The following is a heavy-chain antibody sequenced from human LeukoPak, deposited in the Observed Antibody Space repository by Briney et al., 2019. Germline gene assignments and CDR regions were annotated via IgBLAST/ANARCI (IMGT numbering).Heavy chain of an antibody. V-gene: IGHV3-66*01. J-gene: IGHJ4*02. CDR2: IYSGGST. CDR1: GFTVSSNF. CDR3: ARDGGIAVAGSFDY. D-gene: IGHD6-19*01. Sequence: GGSLRLSCAASGFTVSSNFMSWVRQAPGKGLEWVSVIYSGGSTYYADSVKGRFIISRDNSKNTLYLQINSLRADATAMYYCARDGGIAVAGSFDYWGQGTLVTVSS.